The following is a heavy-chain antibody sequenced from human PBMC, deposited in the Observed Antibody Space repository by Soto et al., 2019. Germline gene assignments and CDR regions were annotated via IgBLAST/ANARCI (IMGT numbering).Heavy chain of an antibody. CDR2: ISGSGGST. CDR1: GFTFSSYA. D-gene: IGHD1-26*01. Sequence: GGSLRLSCAASGFTFSSYAMSWVRQAPGKGLEWVSAISGSGGSTYYTDSVKGRFTISRDNSKNTLYLQMNSLRVEDTAVYYCAKGIGNDLWELLPQLDYWGQGTLVTVSS. CDR3: AKGIGNDLWELLPQLDY. V-gene: IGHV3-23*01. J-gene: IGHJ4*02.